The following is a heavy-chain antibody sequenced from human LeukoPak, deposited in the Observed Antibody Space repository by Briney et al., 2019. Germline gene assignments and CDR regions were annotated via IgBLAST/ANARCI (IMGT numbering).Heavy chain of an antibody. CDR2: IKSKKDGETI. Sequence: GGSLRLSCAASGFTSSNVWMSWVRQAPGKGLEWVGRIKSKKDGETIDYAAPAKGRFSISRDDSINTLYLQMNSLKTEDTAVYYCATGAPSGGGYFDYWGQGTLVTVSS. D-gene: IGHD2-15*01. CDR3: ATGAPSGGGYFDY. J-gene: IGHJ4*02. V-gene: IGHV3-15*01. CDR1: GFTSSNVW.